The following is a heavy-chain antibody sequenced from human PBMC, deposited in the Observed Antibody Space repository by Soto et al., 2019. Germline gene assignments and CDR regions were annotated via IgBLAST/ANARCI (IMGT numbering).Heavy chain of an antibody. D-gene: IGHD6-19*01. CDR1: GYSIGSGSY. J-gene: IGHJ4*01. V-gene: IGHV4-38-2*02. Sequence: SETLSLTCTVSGYSIGSGSYWAGMRQAPGKGPEWIASIYHGGTTFYNPSLKSRITISVDTSNNQFSLKLTSVTAADTAVYYCARVHVMVVAGSTFDYWGHGTLVTVSS. CDR2: IYHGGTT. CDR3: ARVHVMVVAGSTFDY.